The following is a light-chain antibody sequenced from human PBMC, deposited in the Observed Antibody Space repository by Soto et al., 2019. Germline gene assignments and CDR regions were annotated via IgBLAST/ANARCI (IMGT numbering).Light chain of an antibody. V-gene: IGLV1-51*01. Sequence: QSVLTQPPSVSAAPGQKVTISCSGSGSNIENNYVSWYQQLPGTAPKLLIYDNNKRPSGIPDRFSGSTSGTSATLCITGLQTGDEADYYCGTWDSSLSAAYVFGTGTKVTVL. J-gene: IGLJ1*01. CDR1: GSNIENNY. CDR3: GTWDSSLSAAYV. CDR2: DNN.